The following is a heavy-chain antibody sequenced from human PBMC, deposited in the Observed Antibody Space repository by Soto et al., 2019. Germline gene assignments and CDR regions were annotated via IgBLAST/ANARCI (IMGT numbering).Heavy chain of an antibody. CDR2: IIPIFGTA. V-gene: IGHV1-69*13. CDR1: GGTFSSYA. Sequence: SVKVSCKASGGTFSSYAISWVRQAPGQGLGWMGGIIPIFGTANYAQKFQGRVTITADESTSTAYMELSSLRSEDTAVYYCATPRPEYSSSSDPYYYYGMDVWGQGTTVTVS. D-gene: IGHD6-6*01. J-gene: IGHJ6*02. CDR3: ATPRPEYSSSSDPYYYYGMDV.